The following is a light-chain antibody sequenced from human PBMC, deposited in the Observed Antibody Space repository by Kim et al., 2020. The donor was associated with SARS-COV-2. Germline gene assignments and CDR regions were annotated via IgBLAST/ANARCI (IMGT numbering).Light chain of an antibody. CDR2: GAS. J-gene: IGKJ2*03. CDR3: QQTFSTQYS. CDR1: QSVSIN. Sequence: DIEMTQSPSALSASVGDRVTMTCRATQSVSINLNWYQQRPGKAPRLLIYGASTLQSGVPSRFSGSGSGTGFTLTISSLQPEDFAIYYCQQTFSTQYSFGQGTKLEI. V-gene: IGKV1-39*01.